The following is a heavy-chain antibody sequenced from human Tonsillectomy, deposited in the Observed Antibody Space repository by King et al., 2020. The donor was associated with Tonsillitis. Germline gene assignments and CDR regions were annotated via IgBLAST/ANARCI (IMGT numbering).Heavy chain of an antibody. CDR2: INHSGST. CDR3: ARGHRPGGITMVREVSHFDY. CDR1: GGSFSGYY. D-gene: IGHD3-10*01. Sequence: VQLQQWGAGLLKPSETLSLTCAVYGGSFSGYYWSWIRQPPGKGLEWIGEINHSGSTNYNPSLKSRVTVSVDTSKNQFSLKLSSVTAADTAECYCARGHRPGGITMVREVSHFDYWGQGTLVTVSS. V-gene: IGHV4-34*01. J-gene: IGHJ4*02.